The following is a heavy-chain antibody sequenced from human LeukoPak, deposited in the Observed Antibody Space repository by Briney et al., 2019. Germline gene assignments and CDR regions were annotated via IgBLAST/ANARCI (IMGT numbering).Heavy chain of an antibody. CDR2: INSDGTSI. CDR1: GFTFSRYW. V-gene: IGHV3-74*01. D-gene: IGHD4-17*01. Sequence: GGSLRLSCAASGFTFSRYWMHWVRQAPGKGPEWVSRINSDGTSISYAGSVKGRFTISRDNAKNTLYLEMNSLRVEDTAVYYCASNTETTFNYWGQGTLVTVSS. CDR3: ASNTETTFNY. J-gene: IGHJ4*02.